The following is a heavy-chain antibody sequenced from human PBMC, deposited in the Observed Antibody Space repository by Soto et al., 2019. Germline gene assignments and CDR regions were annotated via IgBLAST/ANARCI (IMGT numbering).Heavy chain of an antibody. Sequence: SETLSLTCAVYGGSFSGYYWSWIRQPPGKGLEWIGEINHSGSTNYNPSLKSRVTISVDTSKNQFSLKLSSVTAADTAVYYCARGGLNYYGSGSYRPSYYYYGMDVWGQGTTVTVSS. CDR3: ARGGLNYYGSGSYRPSYYYYGMDV. V-gene: IGHV4-34*01. J-gene: IGHJ6*02. D-gene: IGHD3-10*01. CDR1: GGSFSGYY. CDR2: INHSGST.